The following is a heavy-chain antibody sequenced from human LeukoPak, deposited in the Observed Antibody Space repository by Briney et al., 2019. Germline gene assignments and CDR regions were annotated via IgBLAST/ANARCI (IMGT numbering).Heavy chain of an antibody. CDR3: AKDGNYYGSGSYPTFDY. CDR1: GFTFDDYA. V-gene: IGHV3-9*01. J-gene: IGHJ4*02. D-gene: IGHD3-10*01. CDR2: ISWNSGSI. Sequence: GRSLRLSCAASGFTFDDYAMHWVRHAPGKGLEWVSGISWNSGSIGYADSVKGRFTISRDNAKNSLYLQMNSLRAEDTALYYCAKDGNYYGSGSYPTFDYWGQGTLVTVSS.